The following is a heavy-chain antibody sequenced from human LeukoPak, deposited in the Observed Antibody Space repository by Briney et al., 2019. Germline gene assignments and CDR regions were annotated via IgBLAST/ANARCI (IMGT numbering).Heavy chain of an antibody. J-gene: IGHJ2*01. CDR3: ARSQLGIDWYFDL. CDR1: GVSISRYY. Sequence: SETLSLTCAVSGVSISRYYWSWIRQPPGKRLEWIGHIYASGSTNYSPSLKSRVTISVDTSKTQFSLKLSSVTAADTAVYYCARSQLGIDWYFDLWGRGTLVTVSS. V-gene: IGHV4-4*09. CDR2: IYASGST. D-gene: IGHD7-27*01.